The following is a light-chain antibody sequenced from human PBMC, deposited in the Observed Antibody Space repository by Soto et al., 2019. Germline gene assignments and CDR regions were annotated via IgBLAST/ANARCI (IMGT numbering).Light chain of an antibody. CDR3: SSYTTSISVI. Sequence: QSALTQPASVSGSPGQSITISCTGTSSDVGGYNYVSWYQQHPGKAPKLIIYEVSNRPSGVSNRFSGSKSGNTASLTISGLQAKDEADYYCSSYTTSISVIFGGGTKLTVL. CDR1: SSDVGGYNY. V-gene: IGLV2-14*01. J-gene: IGLJ2*01. CDR2: EVS.